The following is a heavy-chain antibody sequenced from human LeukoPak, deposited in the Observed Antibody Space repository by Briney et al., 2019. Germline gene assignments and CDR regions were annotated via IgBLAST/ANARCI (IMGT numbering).Heavy chain of an antibody. CDR1: GFTFSSYW. D-gene: IGHD2-21*02. Sequence: GGSLRLSCAAYGFTFSSYWMSWVRQAPGKGLEWVANIKQDGSEKYYVDSVKGRFTISRDNAKNSLYLQMNSLRAEDTAVYYCARGEGLLGYWGQGTLVTVSS. J-gene: IGHJ4*02. CDR2: IKQDGSEK. V-gene: IGHV3-7*01. CDR3: ARGEGLLGY.